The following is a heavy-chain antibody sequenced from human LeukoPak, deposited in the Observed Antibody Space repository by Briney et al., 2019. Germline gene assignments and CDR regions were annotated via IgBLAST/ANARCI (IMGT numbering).Heavy chain of an antibody. D-gene: IGHD3-9*01. CDR2: IYHSGST. CDR3: ARGRMGYYDILTGTYAFDI. V-gene: IGHV4-4*02. CDR1: GGSISSSNW. Sequence: SETLSLTCAVSGGSISSSNWWSWVRQPPGKGLEWIGEIYHSGSTNYNPSLKSRVTISVDTSKNQFSLKLSSVTAADTAVYYCARGRMGYYDILTGTYAFDIWGQGTMVTVSS. J-gene: IGHJ3*02.